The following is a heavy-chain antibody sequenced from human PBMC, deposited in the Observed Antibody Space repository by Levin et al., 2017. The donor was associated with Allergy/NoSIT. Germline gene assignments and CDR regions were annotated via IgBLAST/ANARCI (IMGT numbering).Heavy chain of an antibody. CDR3: ARSDADSLRYFDWLLQPFRY. CDR1: GGSISSGGYY. V-gene: IGHV4-31*03. Sequence: SETLSLTCTVSGGSISSGGYYWSWIRQHPGKGLEWIGYIYYSGSTYYNPSLKSRVTISVDTSKNQFSLKLSSVTAADTAVYYCARSDADSLRYFDWLLQPFRYWGQGTLVTVSS. CDR2: IYYSGST. D-gene: IGHD3-9*01. J-gene: IGHJ4*02.